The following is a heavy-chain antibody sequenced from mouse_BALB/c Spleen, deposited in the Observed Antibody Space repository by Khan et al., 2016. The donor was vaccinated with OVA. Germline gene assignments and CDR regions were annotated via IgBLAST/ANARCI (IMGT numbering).Heavy chain of an antibody. V-gene: IGHV1S137*01. CDR1: GYTFTDYA. Sequence: QVQLQQSGPELVRPGVSVKISCKGSGYTFTDYAIHWVKQSHAKSLEWIGLISSYSGNTNYKQKFKDKATMTVDKSSSTAYMELARLTSEDSVIYYCTRPAYDGYYDYWGQGTTLTVSS. D-gene: IGHD2-3*01. CDR2: ISSYSGNT. J-gene: IGHJ2*01. CDR3: TRPAYDGYYDY.